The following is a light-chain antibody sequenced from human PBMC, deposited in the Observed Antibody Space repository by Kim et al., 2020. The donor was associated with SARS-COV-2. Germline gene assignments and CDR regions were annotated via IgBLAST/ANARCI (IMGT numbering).Light chain of an antibody. J-gene: IGKJ4*01. CDR1: QTIGIT. V-gene: IGKV3-11*01. CDR3: QQRNKWPPAVT. CDR2: EAA. Sequence: PGEGAILSCRASQTIGITLGWYQHKRGQAPRLLSYEAANRAAGSPDRFSGGGSGTDFTLTISSLEPEDFAIYYCQQRNKWPPAVTFGGGTKVDIK.